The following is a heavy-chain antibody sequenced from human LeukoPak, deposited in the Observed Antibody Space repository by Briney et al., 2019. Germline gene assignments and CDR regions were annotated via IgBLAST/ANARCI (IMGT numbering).Heavy chain of an antibody. D-gene: IGHD6-6*01. CDR1: GYTFTGYF. CDR2: INPNSGGT. J-gene: IGHJ3*01. CDR3: ARGDRSSSVLEDAFDL. Sequence: ASVKVSCKASGYTFTGYFMHWVRQAPGQGLEWMGWINPNSGGTNFAQRFQGRVTMTRDTSITTAYMDLTRLTSDDTAVYYCARGDRSSSVLEDAFDLWGQGTMVTVSS. V-gene: IGHV1-2*02.